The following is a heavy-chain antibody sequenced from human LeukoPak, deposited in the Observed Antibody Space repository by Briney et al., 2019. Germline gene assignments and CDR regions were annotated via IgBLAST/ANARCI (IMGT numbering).Heavy chain of an antibody. CDR1: SCSFTSYW. D-gene: IGHD1-26*01. CDR3: ARMGFSTVGATHFDS. Sequence: GESLKISCKGSSCSFTSYWIGWVRQLPGKGLECMGIIYPGDSDTRYRPSFQGQVTISADKSISTAYLQWSSLKASDTAMYYCARMGFSTVGATHFDSWGQGTLVTVSS. CDR2: IYPGDSDT. V-gene: IGHV5-51*01. J-gene: IGHJ4*02.